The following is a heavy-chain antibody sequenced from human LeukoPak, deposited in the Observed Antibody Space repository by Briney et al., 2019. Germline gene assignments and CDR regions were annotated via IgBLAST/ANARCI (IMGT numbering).Heavy chain of an antibody. J-gene: IGHJ4*02. D-gene: IGHD6-13*01. CDR1: GFIFSSYS. Sequence: GGSLRLSCVASGFIFSSYSMNWVRQAPGKGLEWISHVSSSSNIYYADSVKGRSTISRDNAKKSLFLQMNSLRAEDTAVYYCARDIGTSNSWPYFDFWGRGTLVTVSS. CDR2: VSSSSNI. CDR3: ARDIGTSNSWPYFDF. V-gene: IGHV3-48*04.